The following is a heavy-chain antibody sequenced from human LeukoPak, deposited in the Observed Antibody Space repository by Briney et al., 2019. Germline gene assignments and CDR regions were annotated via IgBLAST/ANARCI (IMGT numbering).Heavy chain of an antibody. V-gene: IGHV3-48*01. D-gene: IGHD6-25*01. Sequence: GGSLRLSCAASGFTFSSYSMNWVRQAPRKGLEWVLYISSSSSTIYYADSVKGRFTISRDNAKNSLYLQMNSLRAEDTAVYYCARVAAPMRYWGQGTLPPVSS. CDR1: GFTFSSYS. J-gene: IGHJ4*02. CDR3: ARVAAPMRY. CDR2: ISSSSSTI.